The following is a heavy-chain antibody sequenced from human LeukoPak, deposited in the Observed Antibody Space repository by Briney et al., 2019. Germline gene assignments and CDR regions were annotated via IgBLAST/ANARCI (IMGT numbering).Heavy chain of an antibody. V-gene: IGHV4-4*07. J-gene: IGHJ4*02. CDR1: GGSISSYY. Sequence: SETLSLTCTVSGGSISSYYWSWLRQPAGKGLEWIGCIYTSGSTNYNPSLKSRVTMSVDTSKNQFSLKLSSVTAADTAVYYCARDRTDSSGYRIDYWGQGTLVTVSS. CDR3: ARDRTDSSGYRIDY. D-gene: IGHD3-22*01. CDR2: IYTSGST.